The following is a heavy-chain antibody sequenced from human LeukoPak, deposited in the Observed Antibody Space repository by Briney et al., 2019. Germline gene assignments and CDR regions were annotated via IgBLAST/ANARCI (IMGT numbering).Heavy chain of an antibody. Sequence: GGSLRLSCAASGFRFSDSYMNWIRQAPGKGLEWVSYISSSGSSTHYADSVKGRFTISRDNAKNSPYLQMNSLRAEDTAVYYCARVGNPVYYYYMDVWGKGTTVTISS. J-gene: IGHJ6*03. D-gene: IGHD4-23*01. CDR2: ISSSGSST. CDR3: ARVGNPVYYYYMDV. CDR1: GFRFSDSY. V-gene: IGHV3-11*01.